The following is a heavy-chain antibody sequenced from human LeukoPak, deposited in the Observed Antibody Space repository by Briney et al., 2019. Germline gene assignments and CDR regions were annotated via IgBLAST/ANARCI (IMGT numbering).Heavy chain of an antibody. Sequence: SETLSLTCTVSGGSIGSSNYYWGWIRQPPGKGLEWIGTISYSGSTYYNPSLKSRVTISVDTSKNQFSLKLSSVTAADTAVYYCARGKYSSSHGFDYWGQGTLVTVSS. CDR3: ARGKYSSSHGFDY. J-gene: IGHJ4*02. CDR1: GGSIGSSNYY. D-gene: IGHD6-6*01. V-gene: IGHV4-39*01. CDR2: ISYSGST.